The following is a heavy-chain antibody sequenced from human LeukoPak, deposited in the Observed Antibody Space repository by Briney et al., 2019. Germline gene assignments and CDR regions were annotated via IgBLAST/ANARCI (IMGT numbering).Heavy chain of an antibody. Sequence: GGPLRLSCAASGFTFSSYSMNWVRQAPGKGLEWVSSISSSSSYIYYADSVKGRFTISRDNAKNSLYLQMNSLRAEDTAVYYCARTSGYYYDSSGEAFDIWGQGTMVTVSS. CDR1: GFTFSSYS. CDR2: ISSSSSYI. V-gene: IGHV3-21*01. D-gene: IGHD3-22*01. CDR3: ARTSGYYYDSSGEAFDI. J-gene: IGHJ3*02.